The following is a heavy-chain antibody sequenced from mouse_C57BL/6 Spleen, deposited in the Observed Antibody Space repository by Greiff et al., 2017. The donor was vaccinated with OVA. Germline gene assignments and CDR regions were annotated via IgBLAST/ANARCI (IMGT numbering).Heavy chain of an antibody. CDR2: IDPEDGET. D-gene: IGHD1-1*01. CDR1: GFNIKDYY. CDR3: ARSHYYGSSYYYAMDY. Sequence: VQLQQSGAELVKPGASVKLSCTASGFNIKDYYMHWVKQRTEQGLEWIGRIDPEDGETKYAPKFQGKATITADPSSNTAYLQHSILTSENTAVYYCARSHYYGSSYYYAMDYWGQGTSVTVSS. V-gene: IGHV14-2*01. J-gene: IGHJ4*01.